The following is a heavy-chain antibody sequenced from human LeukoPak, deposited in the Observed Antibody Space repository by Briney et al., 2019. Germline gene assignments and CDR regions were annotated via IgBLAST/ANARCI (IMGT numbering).Heavy chain of an antibody. CDR3: AKHQVSSSWYAY. J-gene: IGHJ4*02. V-gene: IGHV3-23*01. Sequence: GGSLRLSCAASGFTFSSYAMSWVRQAPGKGLEWVSAISATGGSTNYADSVKGRFTISRDNSENTLFLQMHSLRAEDSAVYYCAKHQVSSSWYAYWGQGLLVTVSS. CDR2: ISATGGST. D-gene: IGHD6-13*01. CDR1: GFTFSSYA.